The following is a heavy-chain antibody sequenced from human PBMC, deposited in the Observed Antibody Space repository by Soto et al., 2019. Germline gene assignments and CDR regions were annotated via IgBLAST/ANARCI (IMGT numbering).Heavy chain of an antibody. CDR2: IHSSGST. CDR1: GGSISSHY. J-gene: IGHJ4*02. V-gene: IGHV4-4*07. Sequence: SETLSLTCTVSGGSISSHYWSWIRQPAGKGLEWIGRIHSSGSTNYNPSLKSRISMSLDTSKNQVSLKLTSVTAADTAVYYCARDGTHYDCWRGILRQVPYFDYWGQGTLVTVS. CDR3: ARDGTHYDCWRGILRQVPYFDY. D-gene: IGHD3-3*01.